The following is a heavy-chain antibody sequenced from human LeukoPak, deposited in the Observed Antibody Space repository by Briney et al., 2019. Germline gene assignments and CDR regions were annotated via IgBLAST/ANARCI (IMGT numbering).Heavy chain of an antibody. CDR1: GFTFSSYN. CDR2: ISSSSSYI. V-gene: IGHV3-21*01. CDR3: ARDFVSSRSGIAAP. J-gene: IGHJ5*02. D-gene: IGHD6-13*01. Sequence: GGSLRLSCAASGFTFSSYNMNWVRQAPGKGLEWVSSISSSSSYIYYADSVKGRFTISRDNAKNSLYLQMNSLRAEDTAVYYCARDFVSSRSGIAAPWGQGTLVTVSS.